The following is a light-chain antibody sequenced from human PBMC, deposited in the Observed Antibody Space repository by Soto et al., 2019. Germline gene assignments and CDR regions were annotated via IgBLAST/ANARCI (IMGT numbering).Light chain of an antibody. J-gene: IGKJ4*01. V-gene: IGKV1-6*01. CDR1: QAIRRD. CDR2: AAS. CDR3: LQDFNYPRT. Sequence: AIQMTQSPSSLSASVGDRVTITCRASQAIRRDLGWYQQKPGKAPKLLIYAASTLQSGVPLRFSGSGSGTDFTLTISSLQPEDFATYYCLQDFNYPRTFGGGTEVDIK.